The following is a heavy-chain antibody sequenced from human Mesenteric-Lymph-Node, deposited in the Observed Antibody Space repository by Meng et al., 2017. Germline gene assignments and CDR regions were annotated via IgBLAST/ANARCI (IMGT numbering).Heavy chain of an antibody. J-gene: IGHJ4*02. CDR2: ISSSGSTI. Sequence: GESLKISCAASGFTFSDYYMSWIRQAPGKGLEWVSYISSSGSTIYYADSVKGRFTISRDNAQNSMFLQMNSLRAEDTAVYFCARDKGSGSSDEESGFDYWGQGTLVTVSS. CDR1: GFTFSDYY. V-gene: IGHV3-11*04. D-gene: IGHD6-19*01. CDR3: ARDKGSGSSDEESGFDY.